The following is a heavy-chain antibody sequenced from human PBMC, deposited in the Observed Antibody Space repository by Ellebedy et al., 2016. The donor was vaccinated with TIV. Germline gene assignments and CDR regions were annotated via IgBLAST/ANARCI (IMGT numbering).Heavy chain of an antibody. J-gene: IGHJ4*02. CDR3: ARDDYGDYPHLFDY. Sequence: GESLKISXAASGFTFSSYWMHWVRQAPGKGLVWVSRINSDGSSTSYADSVKGRFTISRDNAKNTLYLQMNSLRAEDTAVYYCARDDYGDYPHLFDYWGQGTLVTVSS. V-gene: IGHV3-74*01. CDR1: GFTFSSYW. D-gene: IGHD4-17*01. CDR2: INSDGSST.